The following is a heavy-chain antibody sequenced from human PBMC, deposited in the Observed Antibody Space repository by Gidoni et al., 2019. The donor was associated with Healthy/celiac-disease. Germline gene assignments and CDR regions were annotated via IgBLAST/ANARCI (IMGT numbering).Heavy chain of an antibody. CDR2: ISYEGSNK. V-gene: IGHV3-30-3*01. Sequence: QVQLVESGGGVVQPGRSLRLSCAASGFTFRRYAMHWVRQAPGKGLEWVAVISYEGSNKYYADSVKGRFTISRDNSKNTLYLQMNSLRAEDTAVYYCARDHVPYGYSEYYYYYGMDVWGQGTTVTVSS. CDR1: GFTFRRYA. D-gene: IGHD6-13*01. J-gene: IGHJ6*02. CDR3: ARDHVPYGYSEYYYYYGMDV.